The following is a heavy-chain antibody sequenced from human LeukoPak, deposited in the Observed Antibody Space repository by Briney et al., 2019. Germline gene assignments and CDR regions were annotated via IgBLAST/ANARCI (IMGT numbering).Heavy chain of an antibody. D-gene: IGHD5-24*01. CDR2: INHSGST. Sequence: SETLSLTCAVYGGSFSGYYWSWIRQPPGKGLEWIGEINHSGSTNYNPSLKSRVTISVDTSKNQFSLKLSSVTAADTAVYYCARERRDGYRRFDYWGQGTLVTVSS. V-gene: IGHV4-34*01. J-gene: IGHJ4*02. CDR1: GGSFSGYY. CDR3: ARERRDGYRRFDY.